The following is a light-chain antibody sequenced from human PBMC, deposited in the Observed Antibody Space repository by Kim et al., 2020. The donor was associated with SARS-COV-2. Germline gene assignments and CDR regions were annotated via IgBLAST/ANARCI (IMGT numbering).Light chain of an antibody. V-gene: IGLV2-14*03. CDR1: SSDCGGYKD. CDR3: SAYTSSSTLL. CDR2: DVR. Sequence: QSITIACRGNSSDCGGYKDVSWYQQHPGKAPILMIYDVRTRPSGVSNRFSGSKSGNTPSLTSSGLQAEDEDDYYCSAYTSSSTLLFGGGTQLTVL. J-gene: IGLJ2*01.